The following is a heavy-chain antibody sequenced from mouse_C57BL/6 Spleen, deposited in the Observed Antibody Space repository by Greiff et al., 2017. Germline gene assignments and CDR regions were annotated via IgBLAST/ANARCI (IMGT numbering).Heavy chain of an antibody. J-gene: IGHJ2*01. CDR1: GYTFTDYE. CDR3: TKLNYNGSRRGDY. Sequence: QVQLQQSGAELVRPGASVTLSCKSSGYTFTDYEMHWVKQTPVHGLEWIGAIDPETGGTAYNQKFKGKDILTADKSSSTAYMELRSLTSEDSAVYYCTKLNYNGSRRGDYWGQGTTLTVSS. D-gene: IGHD1-1*01. V-gene: IGHV1-15*01. CDR2: IDPETGGT.